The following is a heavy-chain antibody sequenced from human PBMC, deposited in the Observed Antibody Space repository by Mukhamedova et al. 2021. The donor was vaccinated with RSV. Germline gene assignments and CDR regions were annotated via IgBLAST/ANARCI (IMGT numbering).Heavy chain of an antibody. Sequence: GRGLEWIGSIHYSGCTFYNPSLKSRVTISVDTSKNQISLKLSYVTAADTSVYYCARHSYYYDSSGFYYYFDYWGQGILVTVSS. CDR2: IHYSGCT. D-gene: IGHD3-22*01. CDR3: ARHSYYYDSSGFYYYFDY. V-gene: IGHV4-39*01. J-gene: IGHJ4*02.